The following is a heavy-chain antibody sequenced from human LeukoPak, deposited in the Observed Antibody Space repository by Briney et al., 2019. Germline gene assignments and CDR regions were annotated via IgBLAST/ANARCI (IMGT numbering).Heavy chain of an antibody. CDR2: IRRGVGST. CDR3: AKKGQADDNGKPD. J-gene: IGHJ4*02. V-gene: IGHV3-23*01. D-gene: IGHD1-1*01. Sequence: ESLRLSCAASGFTFSSYDLSWVRQAPGKGLECVSAIRRGVGSTYYADSVKGRFTISRDNSKNTLYLQMNNLRADDTAVYYCAKKGQADDNGKPDWGQGTLVTVSS. CDR1: GFTFSSYD.